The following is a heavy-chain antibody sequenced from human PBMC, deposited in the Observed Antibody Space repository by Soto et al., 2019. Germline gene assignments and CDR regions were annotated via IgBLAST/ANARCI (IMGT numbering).Heavy chain of an antibody. CDR2: ISSSSYI. Sequence: GGSLRLSCAASGFTFSSYSMNWVRQAPGKGLEWVSSISSSSYIYYADSVKGRFTISRDNAKNSLYLQMNSLRAEDTAVYYCARSYGDYDAFDIWGQGTMVTVSS. D-gene: IGHD4-17*01. V-gene: IGHV3-21*01. CDR1: GFTFSSYS. CDR3: ARSYGDYDAFDI. J-gene: IGHJ3*02.